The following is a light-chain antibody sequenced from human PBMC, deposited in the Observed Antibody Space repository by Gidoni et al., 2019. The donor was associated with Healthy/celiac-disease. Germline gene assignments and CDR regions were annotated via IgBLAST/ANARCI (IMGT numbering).Light chain of an antibody. Sequence: SYELTQPLSVSVALGRTARITCGGNNIGIKNVHWYQQKPGQAPVLVIYRDSNRPSGIPERFSGSNSGNTATLTISRAQAGDEADYYCQVWDSSTVVFGGGTKLTVL. V-gene: IGLV3-9*01. CDR3: QVWDSSTVV. J-gene: IGLJ2*01. CDR1: NIGIKN. CDR2: RDS.